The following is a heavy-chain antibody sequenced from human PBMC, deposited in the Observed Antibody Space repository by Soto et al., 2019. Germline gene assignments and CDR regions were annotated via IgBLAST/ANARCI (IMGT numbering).Heavy chain of an antibody. D-gene: IGHD3-3*01. CDR2: IYSSGST. V-gene: IGHV4-59*01. CDR1: GGSISSYY. Sequence: PSENLSLTCTVSGGSISSYYWSWIRQPPWKVLEWSGYIYSSGSTNYNPSLKSRVTISVDTSKNQFSLKLSSVTAADTAVYYCARAREKKTYYDFWSGYYTYYYYGMDVWGQGTTVTVSS. J-gene: IGHJ6*02. CDR3: ARAREKKTYYDFWSGYYTYYYYGMDV.